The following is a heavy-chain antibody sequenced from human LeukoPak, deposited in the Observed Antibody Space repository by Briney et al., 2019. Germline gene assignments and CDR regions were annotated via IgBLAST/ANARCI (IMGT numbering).Heavy chain of an antibody. D-gene: IGHD3-22*01. Sequence: SETLSLTCTVSGGSISSSNYYWDWIRQPPGKGLEWIGRVFHSENTYYNPSLKSRVTISVDTPKNQFSLKLTSVTAADTAVYYCARGNEDYYDSSGYLSWGQGTLVTVSS. CDR2: VFHSENT. J-gene: IGHJ5*02. CDR3: ARGNEDYYDSSGYLS. V-gene: IGHV4-39*07. CDR1: GGSISSSNYY.